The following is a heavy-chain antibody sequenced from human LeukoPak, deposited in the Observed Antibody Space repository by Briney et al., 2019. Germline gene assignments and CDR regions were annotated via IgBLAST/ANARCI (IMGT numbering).Heavy chain of an antibody. CDR2: ISSSSSYI. V-gene: IGHV3-21*01. D-gene: IGHD3-9*01. CDR1: GFTFSSYS. J-gene: IGHJ3*02. CDR3: AREVRDILTPDAFDI. Sequence: GGSLRLSCAASGFTFSSYSMNWVRQAPGKGLEGVSSISSSSSYIYYADSVKGRFTISRDNAKNSLYLEMNSLRAEDTAVYYCAREVRDILTPDAFDIWGQGTMVTVSS.